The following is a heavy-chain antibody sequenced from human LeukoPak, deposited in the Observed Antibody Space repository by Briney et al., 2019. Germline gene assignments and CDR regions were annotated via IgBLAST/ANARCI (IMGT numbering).Heavy chain of an antibody. Sequence: SETLSLTCAVYGGSFSGYYWSWIRQPPGKGLEWIGEINHSGSTNYNPSLKSRVTISVDTSKNQFSLKLSSVSAADTDVYYCARGQGPLYSSSWYKNYYGMAVWGQGTTVTVSS. D-gene: IGHD6-13*01. CDR3: ARGQGPLYSSSWYKNYYGMAV. J-gene: IGHJ6*02. V-gene: IGHV4-34*01. CDR2: INHSGST. CDR1: GGSFSGYY.